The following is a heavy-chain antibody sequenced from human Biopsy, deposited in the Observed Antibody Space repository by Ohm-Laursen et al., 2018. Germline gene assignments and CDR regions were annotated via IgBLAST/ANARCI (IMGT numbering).Heavy chain of an antibody. Sequence: TQTLTLTCSLSGLSLSSTGMRISWVRQPPGKALECLGRIDWDDDKFYSPSLETRLSLSKDTTTNQVVLTLTDVDPEDTATYYCARTRAHNFGALEFWGQGILVTVSS. CDR3: ARTRAHNFGALEF. CDR2: IDWDDDK. D-gene: IGHD1-1*01. CDR1: GLSLSSTGMR. V-gene: IGHV2-70*04. J-gene: IGHJ4*01.